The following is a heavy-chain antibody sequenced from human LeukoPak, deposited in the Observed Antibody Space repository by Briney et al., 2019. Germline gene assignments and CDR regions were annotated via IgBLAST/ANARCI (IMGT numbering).Heavy chain of an antibody. CDR2: ISSSSIYI. D-gene: IGHD2-8*01. CDR3: ARQTAYCANGACSYFDY. CDR1: GFTFSSYS. J-gene: IGHJ4*02. Sequence: PGGSLRLSCAASGFTFSSYSMNWVRQAPGKGLEWVSSISSSSIYIYYADSVKGRFTISRDNAKNSLYLQMNSLRAEDTAVYYCARQTAYCANGACSYFDYWGQGILVTVSS. V-gene: IGHV3-21*01.